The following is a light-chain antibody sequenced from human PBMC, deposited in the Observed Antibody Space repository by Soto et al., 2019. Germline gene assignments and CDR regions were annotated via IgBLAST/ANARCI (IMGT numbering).Light chain of an antibody. J-gene: IGKJ4*01. V-gene: IGKV3D-20*02. CDR1: QSISSSY. Sequence: EVVFTQSPGTLSLSPGERATLSCRASQSISSSYLAWYQHKPGQAPRLLIYGASNRATGIPDRFSGSGSGTDFTLTISGLEPEDFAVYYCQERTGWPLTFGGGTKVDIK. CDR2: GAS. CDR3: QERTGWPLT.